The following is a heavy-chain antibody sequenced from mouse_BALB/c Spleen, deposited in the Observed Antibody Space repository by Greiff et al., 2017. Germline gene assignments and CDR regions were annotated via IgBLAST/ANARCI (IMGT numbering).Heavy chain of an antibody. V-gene: IGHV1-54*01. J-gene: IGHJ4*01. CDR1: GYAFTNYL. Sequence: VQLVESGAELVRPGTSVKVSCKASGYAFTNYLIEWVKQRPGQGLEWIGVINPGSGGTNYNEKFKGKATLTADKSSSTAYMQLSSLTSDDSAVYFCARRENGQGYAMDYWGQGTSVTVSS. CDR2: INPGSGGT. CDR3: ARRENGQGYAMDY.